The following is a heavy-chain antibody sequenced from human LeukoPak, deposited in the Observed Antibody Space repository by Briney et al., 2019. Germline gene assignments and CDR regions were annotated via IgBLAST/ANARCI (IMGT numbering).Heavy chain of an antibody. CDR3: ATTHTYYDFWSGYLDY. CDR1: GYTFTSYY. D-gene: IGHD3-3*01. V-gene: IGHV1-46*01. Sequence: GASVKVSCKASGYTFTSYYMHWVRQAPGQGLEWMGIINPSGGSTSSAQKFQGRVTMTRATSTSTVYMELSSLRSEDTAVYYCATTHTYYDFWSGYLDYWGQGTLVTVSS. CDR2: INPSGGST. J-gene: IGHJ4*02.